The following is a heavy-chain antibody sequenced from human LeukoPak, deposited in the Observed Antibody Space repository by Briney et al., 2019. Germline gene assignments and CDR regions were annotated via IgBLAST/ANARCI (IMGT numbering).Heavy chain of an antibody. Sequence: GASVKVSCKASGYTFTSYAMNWVRQAPGQGLEWMGWINTNTGNPTYAQGFTGRFVFSLDTSVSTAYLQISSLKAEDTAVYYCARVGDTAMVXXFDXXGQGTMVTVX. CDR3: ARVGDTAMVXXFDX. D-gene: IGHD5-18*01. J-gene: IGHJ3*02. CDR1: GYTFTSYA. CDR2: INTNTGNP. V-gene: IGHV7-4-1*02.